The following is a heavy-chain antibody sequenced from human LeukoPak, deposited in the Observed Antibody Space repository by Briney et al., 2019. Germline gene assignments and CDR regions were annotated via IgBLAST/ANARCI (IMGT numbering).Heavy chain of an antibody. V-gene: IGHV3-23*01. CDR3: AKSLHDSTTFWSEFRGFDV. D-gene: IGHD2/OR15-2a*01. CDR1: GIPFWRHA. Sequence: GGSLRLSCTASGIPFWRHAMNWVRQAPGKGLEWVSGIYGAATATYYADSVKGRFTISRDNSKNTLWLQMNSLRAEDTAVYYCAKSLHDSTTFWSEFRGFDVWGQGTMVAVSS. CDR2: IYGAATAT. J-gene: IGHJ3*01.